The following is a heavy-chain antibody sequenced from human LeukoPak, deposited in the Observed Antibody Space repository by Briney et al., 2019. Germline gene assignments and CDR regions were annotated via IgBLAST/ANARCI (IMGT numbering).Heavy chain of an antibody. V-gene: IGHV1-46*01. J-gene: IGHJ4*02. CDR3: ARDHQYCSGGSCHFDY. CDR1: GYTFTSYY. CDR2: INPSGGST. Sequence: ALVKVSCKASGYTFTSYYMHWVRQAPGQGLEWMGIINPSGGSTSHAQKFQGRVTMTRDTSTSTVYMELSSLRSEDTAVYYCARDHQYCSGGSCHFDYWGQGTLVTVSS. D-gene: IGHD2-15*01.